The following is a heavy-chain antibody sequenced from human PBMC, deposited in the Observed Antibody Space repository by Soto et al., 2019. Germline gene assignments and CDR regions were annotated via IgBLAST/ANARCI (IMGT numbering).Heavy chain of an antibody. CDR2: INYVGTT. D-gene: IGHD3-16*01. CDR3: ARQIGGGSWSFDH. J-gene: IGHJ4*02. CDR1: GGSIITNDYW. V-gene: IGHV4-39*01. Sequence: QLQVQESGPGLVKPAEPLSLTSSVSGGSIITNDYWWGWIRQPPGKGLEYIGSINYVGTTYYYPSLKSRVTISVDTSKNQFSLRLNSVTAADTAVYYCARQIGGGSWSFDHWGQGTLVTVSS.